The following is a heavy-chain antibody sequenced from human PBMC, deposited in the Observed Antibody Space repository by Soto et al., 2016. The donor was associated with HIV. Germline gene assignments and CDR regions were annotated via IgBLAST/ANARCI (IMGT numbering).Heavy chain of an antibody. Sequence: EVQLVESGGGVVRPGGSLRLSCAASGFTFDDYGMSWVRQAPGKGLEWVSGINWNGGSTGYADSVKGRFTISRDNAKNSLYLQMNSLRAEDTALYYCATSPAIAVAGMEEEVMGLMDVWGKGTTVTVSS. J-gene: IGHJ6*04. V-gene: IGHV3-20*04. CDR1: GFTFDDYG. CDR3: ATSPAIAVAGMEEEVMGLMDV. D-gene: IGHD6-19*01. CDR2: INWNGGST.